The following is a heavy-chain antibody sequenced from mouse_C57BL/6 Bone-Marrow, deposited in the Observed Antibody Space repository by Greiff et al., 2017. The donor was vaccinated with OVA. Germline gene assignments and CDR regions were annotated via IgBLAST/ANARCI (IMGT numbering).Heavy chain of an antibody. CDR2: IHPNSGST. CDR3: ARGAYYYGPAWFAY. Sequence: QVQLQQPGAELVKPGASVKLSCKASGYTFTSYWMHWVKQRPGQGLEWIGMIHPNSGSTNYNEKFKSKATLTVDKSSSTAYMQLSSLTSEDSAVYYCARGAYYYGPAWFAYWGQGTLVTVSA. J-gene: IGHJ3*01. V-gene: IGHV1-64*01. D-gene: IGHD1-1*01. CDR1: GYTFTSYW.